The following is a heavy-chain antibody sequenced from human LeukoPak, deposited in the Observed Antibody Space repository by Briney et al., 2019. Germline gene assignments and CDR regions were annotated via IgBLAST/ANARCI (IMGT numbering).Heavy chain of an antibody. V-gene: IGHV3-73*01. CDR1: GFTFSGSA. J-gene: IGHJ4*02. CDR3: TRPSYDSSVSGVVY. D-gene: IGHD3-22*01. Sequence: PGGSLRLSCATSGFTFSGSAIHWVRQASGKGLEWVGRIRSKANSYATTDAASVKGRFTISRDDSKNTAYLQMNSLKTEDTAVYYCTRPSYDSSVSGVVYWGRGTLVTVFS. CDR2: IRSKANSYAT.